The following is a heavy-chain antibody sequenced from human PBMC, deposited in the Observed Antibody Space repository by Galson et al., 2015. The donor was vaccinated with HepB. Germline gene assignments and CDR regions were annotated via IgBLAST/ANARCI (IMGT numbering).Heavy chain of an antibody. Sequence: SLRLSCAASGFTFSTYSMNWVRQAPGKGLEWVSYIRGSNNSIYYADSVKGRFTISRDNAKKSRSLQMNSLRAEDTAVYYCARLPTVTTLGPFDYWGQGTLVTVSS. CDR1: GFTFSTYS. V-gene: IGHV3-48*01. CDR3: ARLPTVTTLGPFDY. D-gene: IGHD4-17*01. J-gene: IGHJ4*02. CDR2: IRGSNNSI.